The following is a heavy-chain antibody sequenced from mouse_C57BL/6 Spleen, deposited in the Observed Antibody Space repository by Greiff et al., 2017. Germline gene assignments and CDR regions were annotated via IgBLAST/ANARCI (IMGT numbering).Heavy chain of an antibody. V-gene: IGHV6-6*01. CDR2: IRNKANNHAT. J-gene: IGHJ1*03. CDR1: GFTFSDAW. CDR3: TRREGLLTPSYWYFDG. Sequence: EVQLVESGGGLVQPGGSMKLSCAASGFTFSDAWMDWVRQSPGKGLEWVAEIRNKANNHATYYAESVKGRFTISRDDSKSSVYLQMNSLRAEDTGIYSGTRREGLLTPSYWYFDGWGTGTTVTVSS. D-gene: IGHD2-3*01.